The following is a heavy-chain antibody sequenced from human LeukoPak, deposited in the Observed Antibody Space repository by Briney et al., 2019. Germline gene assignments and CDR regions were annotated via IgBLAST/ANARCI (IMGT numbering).Heavy chain of an antibody. D-gene: IGHD4-11*01. Sequence: GGFLRLSCAASGFTFSSYAMNWVRQAPGKGLEWVSVISGSGGSTYYADSVKGRFTISRDNSKNTLYLQMNSLRAEDTAVYYCVRSAFLTTEFYFNYWGHGTLVTVSS. V-gene: IGHV3-23*01. CDR3: VRSAFLTTEFYFNY. CDR1: GFTFSSYA. J-gene: IGHJ4*01. CDR2: ISGSGGST.